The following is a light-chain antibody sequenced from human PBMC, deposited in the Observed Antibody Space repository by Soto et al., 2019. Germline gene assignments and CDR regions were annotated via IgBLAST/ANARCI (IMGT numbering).Light chain of an antibody. Sequence: DIQMTQSPSSLSASVGDRVTITCRASQGIANYLNWYQQKSGEAPKLLIYDASSLLSGVPSRFAGSGSGTDFTLTITSLQPEDFSTYYCQQSDSTPYTFGQGTKLEIK. CDR2: DAS. CDR3: QQSDSTPYT. J-gene: IGKJ2*01. V-gene: IGKV1-39*01. CDR1: QGIANY.